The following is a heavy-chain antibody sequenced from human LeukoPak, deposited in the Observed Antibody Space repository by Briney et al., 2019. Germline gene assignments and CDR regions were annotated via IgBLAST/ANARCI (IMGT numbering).Heavy chain of an antibody. J-gene: IGHJ4*02. CDR1: GFTFSIYA. D-gene: IGHD3-10*01. Sequence: GGSLRLSCAPSGFTFSIYAMSWVRQAPGKGLEWVSAISGSGGSTYYADSVKGRFTISRDNSKNTLYLQMNSLRAEDTAVYYCADYGSGNYDYWGQGTLVTVSS. CDR2: ISGSGGST. V-gene: IGHV3-23*01. CDR3: ADYGSGNYDY.